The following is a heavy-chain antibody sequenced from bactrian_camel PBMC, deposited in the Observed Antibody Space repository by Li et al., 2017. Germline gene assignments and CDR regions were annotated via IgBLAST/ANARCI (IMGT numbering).Heavy chain of an antibody. D-gene: IGHD1*01. Sequence: HVQLVESGGVLVQSGGSLRLSCAASGYTFSSHCMGWFRQAPGKGLEWVSSIYSDGSITYSADSVKGRFTISQGNAKYTVYMQMNSLKPEDTAMYYCATARTVTDWQFGAKYWGQGTQVTVS. CDR3: ATARTVTDWQFGAKY. CDR2: IYSDGSIT. V-gene: IGHV3-2*01. CDR1: GYTFSSHC. J-gene: IGHJ4*01.